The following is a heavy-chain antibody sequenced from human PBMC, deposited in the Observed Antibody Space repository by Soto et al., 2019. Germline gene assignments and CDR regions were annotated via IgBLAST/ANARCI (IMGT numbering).Heavy chain of an antibody. CDR3: AVRVTTVTYFDY. D-gene: IGHD4-4*01. J-gene: IGHJ4*02. CDR1: GYTLTELS. V-gene: IGHV1-24*01. Sequence: ASVKVSCKVSGYTLTELSIHWVRQAPGEGLEWMGGFDLENGETIYAQRFQGRVTMTEESSADTPYMELSSLRSEDTAVYYCAVRVTTVTYFDYWGQGTLVTVSS. CDR2: FDLENGET.